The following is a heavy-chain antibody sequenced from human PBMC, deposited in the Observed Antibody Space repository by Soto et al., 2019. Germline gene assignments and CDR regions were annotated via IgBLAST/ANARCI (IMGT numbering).Heavy chain of an antibody. J-gene: IGHJ4*02. CDR2: IYYSGST. CDR3: ASLYPQGYYFDY. V-gene: IGHV4-59*01. CDR1: GGSISSYY. D-gene: IGHD2-8*01. Sequence: SETLSLTCTVSGGSISSYYWSWIRQPPGKGLEWIVYIYYSGSTNYNPSLKSRVTISVDTSKNQFSLKLSSVTAADTAVYYCASLYPQGYYFDYWGQGTLVTVSS.